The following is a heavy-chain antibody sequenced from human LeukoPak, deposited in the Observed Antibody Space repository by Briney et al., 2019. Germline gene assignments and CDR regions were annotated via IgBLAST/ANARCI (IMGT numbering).Heavy chain of an antibody. CDR3: ARVSGLGMNEYYQH. CDR1: GLTFSNSW. V-gene: IGHV3-74*01. CDR2: INNEGTTI. D-gene: IGHD3-10*01. Sequence: GGSLRLSCEASGLTFSNSWMHWVRQAPGKGLVRVSRINNEGTTISYADSVKGRFTISRDIAKNTLYLQMNSLRAEDTAVYYCARVSGLGMNEYYQHWGQGTLVTVAS. J-gene: IGHJ1*01.